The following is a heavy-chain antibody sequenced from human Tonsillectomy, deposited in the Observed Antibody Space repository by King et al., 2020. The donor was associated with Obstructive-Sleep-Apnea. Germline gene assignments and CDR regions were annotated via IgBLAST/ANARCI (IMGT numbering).Heavy chain of an antibody. V-gene: IGHV3-30*18. Sequence: VQLVESGGGVVQPGRSLRLSCAASGFTFSSYGMHWVRQAPGKGLEWVAVISYDGSNKYYADSVKGRFTISRDNSKNTLYLQMNSLRAEDTAVYYCAKDRIVGATYYYYGMDVWGQGTTVTVSS. CDR3: AKDRIVGATYYYYGMDV. CDR2: ISYDGSNK. CDR1: GFTFSSYG. D-gene: IGHD1-26*01. J-gene: IGHJ6*02.